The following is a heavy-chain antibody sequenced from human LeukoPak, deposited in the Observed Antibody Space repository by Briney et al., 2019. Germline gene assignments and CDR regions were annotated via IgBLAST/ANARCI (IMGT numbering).Heavy chain of an antibody. J-gene: IGHJ5*02. CDR2: IYYSGST. V-gene: IGHV4-59*01. CDR1: GGSISSYY. Sequence: PSETLSLTCTVSGGSISSYYWSWIRQPPGKGLEWIGYIYYSGSTNYNPSLERRVTISVDTSKNQFSLKLSSVTAADTAVYYCARDLIPGDNWFDPWGQGTLVTVSS. D-gene: IGHD2-2*02. CDR3: ARDLIPGDNWFDP.